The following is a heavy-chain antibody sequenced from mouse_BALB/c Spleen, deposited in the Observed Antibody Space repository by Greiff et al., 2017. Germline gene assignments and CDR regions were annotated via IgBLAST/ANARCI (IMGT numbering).Heavy chain of an antibody. CDR3: ARHLLTYAMDY. D-gene: IGHD2-1*01. J-gene: IGHJ4*01. V-gene: IGHV5-12-1*01. CDR2: ISSGGGST. CDR1: GFAFSSYD. Sequence: EVQRVESGGGLVKPGGSLKLSCAASGFAFSSYDMSWVRQTPEKRLEWVAYISSGGGSTYYPDTVKGRFTISRDNAKNTLYLQMSSLKSEDTAMYYCARHLLTYAMDYWGQGTSVTVSS.